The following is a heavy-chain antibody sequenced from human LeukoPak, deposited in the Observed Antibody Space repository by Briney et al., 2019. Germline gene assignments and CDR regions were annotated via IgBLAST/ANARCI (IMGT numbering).Heavy chain of an antibody. J-gene: IGHJ4*02. V-gene: IGHV3-23*01. CDR3: AKVRSSGWYYFDY. CDR2: ISGSGGST. Sequence: QPGGSLRLSCAASGFTFSSYWMSWVRQAPGKGLEWVSAISGSGGSTYYADSVKGRFTISRDNSKNTLYLQMNSLRAEDTAVYYCAKVRSSGWYYFDYWGQGTLVTVSS. D-gene: IGHD6-19*01. CDR1: GFTFSSYW.